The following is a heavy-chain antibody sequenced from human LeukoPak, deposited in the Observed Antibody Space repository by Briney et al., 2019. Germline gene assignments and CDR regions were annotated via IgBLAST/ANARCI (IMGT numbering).Heavy chain of an antibody. J-gene: IGHJ4*02. CDR3: ARDPTQYLRYGHFDY. V-gene: IGHV3-21*01. CDR2: INNVASHI. D-gene: IGHD5/OR15-5a*01. Sequence: SGGSLRLSCAASGFTFSSSAMNWVRQAPGKGLEWVSSINNVASHIYYAHSVKGRFTISRDNAKNSLYLQMNSLSDEDTAVYYCARDPTQYLRYGHFDYWGQGTLVTVSS. CDR1: GFTFSSSA.